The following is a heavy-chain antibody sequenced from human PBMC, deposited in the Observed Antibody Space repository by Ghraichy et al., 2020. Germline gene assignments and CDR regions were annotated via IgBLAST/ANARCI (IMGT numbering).Heavy chain of an antibody. V-gene: IGHV3-7*01. CDR3: ARDPGRELDFDY. CDR1: GFTFSSYW. J-gene: IGHJ4*02. CDR2: IKQDGSEK. D-gene: IGHD1-26*01. Sequence: GESLNISCAASGFTFSSYWMSWVRQAPGKGLEWVANIKQDGSEKYYVDSVKGRFTISRDNAKNSLYLQMNSLRAEDTAVYYCARDPGRELDFDYWGQGTLVTVSS.